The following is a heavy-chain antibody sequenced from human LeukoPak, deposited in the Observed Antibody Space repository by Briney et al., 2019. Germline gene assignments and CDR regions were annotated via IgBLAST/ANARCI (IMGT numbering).Heavy chain of an antibody. J-gene: IGHJ5*02. V-gene: IGHV1-18*01. CDR2: ISAYNGNT. CDR1: GYTFTSYG. Sequence: GASVKVSCKASGYTFTSYGISWVRQAPGQGLEWMGWISAYNGNTNYAQKLQGRVTMTTDTSTSTAYMELSSLRSEDTAVYYCARDRMKNWFDPWGQGTLVTVSS. CDR3: ARDRMKNWFDP.